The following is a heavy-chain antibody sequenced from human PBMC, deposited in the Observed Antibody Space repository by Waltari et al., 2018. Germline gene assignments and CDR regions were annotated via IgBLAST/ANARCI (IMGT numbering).Heavy chain of an antibody. V-gene: IGHV4-59*01. D-gene: IGHD3-9*01. Sequence: QVQLQESGPGLVKPSETLSLTCTVSGGSISSYYWSWIRQPPGKGLEWIGYIYYSGSTNYTPSLKSRVTISVDTSKNQFSLKLSSVTAADTAVYYCARTNDILTGGQHSYYYYMDVWGKGTTVTVSS. J-gene: IGHJ6*03. CDR3: ARTNDILTGGQHSYYYYMDV. CDR2: IYYSGST. CDR1: GGSISSYY.